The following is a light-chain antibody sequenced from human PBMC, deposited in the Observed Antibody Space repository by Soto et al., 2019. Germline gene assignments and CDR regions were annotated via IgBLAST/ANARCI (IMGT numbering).Light chain of an antibody. CDR1: QRVSTIY. J-gene: IGKJ2*01. V-gene: IGKV3-20*01. Sequence: EIVLTQSPGTLSLSPGERATLSCRASQRVSTIYLAWYQQKPGQAPRLLIYGSSSRATGLPDRFSGSGSGTDFTLTINSLDPEDFAVYYCQQYETSPFTFGQGTKVEIK. CDR3: QQYETSPFT. CDR2: GSS.